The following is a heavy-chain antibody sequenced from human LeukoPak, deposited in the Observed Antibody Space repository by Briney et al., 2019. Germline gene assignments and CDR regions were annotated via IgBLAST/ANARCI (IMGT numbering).Heavy chain of an antibody. CDR1: GYSFTNYW. Sequence: GESLKISCKGSGYSFTNYWIGWVRQMPGKGLEWMGIIYRGDSDTRYSPSFQGQVTIPADKSINTAYLQWSSLKASDTAMYYCASSPLCFGGSCYREFDYWGQGTLVTVSS. D-gene: IGHD2-15*01. V-gene: IGHV5-51*01. CDR2: IYRGDSDT. CDR3: ASSPLCFGGSCYREFDY. J-gene: IGHJ4*02.